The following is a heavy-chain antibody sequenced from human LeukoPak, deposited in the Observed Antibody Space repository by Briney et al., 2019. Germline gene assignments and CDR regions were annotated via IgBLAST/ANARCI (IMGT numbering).Heavy chain of an antibody. CDR2: IYYSGST. V-gene: IGHV4-59*08. J-gene: IGHJ4*02. CDR1: GGSISSYY. Sequence: PSETLSLPRTVSGGSISSYYWSWIRQPPGKGLEWIGYIYYSGSTYYNPSLKSRVTISVDTSKNQFSLKLSSVTAADTAVYYCAAGFGELFDYWGQVTLVTVSS. CDR3: AAGFGELFDY. D-gene: IGHD3-10*01.